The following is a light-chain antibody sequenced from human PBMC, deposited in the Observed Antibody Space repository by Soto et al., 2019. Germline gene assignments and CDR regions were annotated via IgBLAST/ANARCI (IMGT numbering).Light chain of an antibody. Sequence: DIVMTQSPRSLPVTPGEPASISCRSSQSLLHFNGDNYLDWYVQKPGQSPQLLIYLVSNRASGVPDRFSGSGSGTECTLKISRVEAEDVGGYYCMQALQTPITFGQGTRLEIK. CDR3: MQALQTPIT. J-gene: IGKJ5*01. V-gene: IGKV2-28*01. CDR2: LVS. CDR1: QSLLHFNGDNY.